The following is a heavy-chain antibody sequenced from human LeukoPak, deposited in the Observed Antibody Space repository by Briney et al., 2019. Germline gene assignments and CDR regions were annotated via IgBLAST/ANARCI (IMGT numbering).Heavy chain of an antibody. CDR2: IYYSGST. V-gene: IGHV4-59*01. CDR1: GGSISTYY. Sequence: PSETLSLTCTVSGGSISTYYWSWIRQPPGKGPEWIGYIYYSGSTNSNPSLKSRVTMSVDTSKNQFSLKLSSVTAADSAVYYCARGRGWLQSTPFDYWGQGTLATVSS. D-gene: IGHD5-24*01. CDR3: ARGRGWLQSTPFDY. J-gene: IGHJ4*02.